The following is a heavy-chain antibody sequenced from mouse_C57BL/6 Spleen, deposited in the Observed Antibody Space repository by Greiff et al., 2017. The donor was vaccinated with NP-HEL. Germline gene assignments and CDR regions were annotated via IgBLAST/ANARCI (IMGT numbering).Heavy chain of an antibody. V-gene: IGHV1-61*01. D-gene: IGHD3-1*01. CDR1: GYTFTSYW. J-gene: IGHJ4*01. CDR2: IYPSDSET. CDR3: ARGRGFYAMDY. Sequence: VQLQQSGAELVRPGSSVKLSCKASGYTFTSYWMDWVKQRPGQGLEWIGNIYPSDSETHYNQKFKDKATLTVDKSSSTAYMQLSSLTSEDSAVYYCARGRGFYAMDYWGQGTSVTVSS.